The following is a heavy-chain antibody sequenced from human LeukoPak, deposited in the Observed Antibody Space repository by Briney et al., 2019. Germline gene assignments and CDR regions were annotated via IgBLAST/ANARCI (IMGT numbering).Heavy chain of an antibody. CDR1: GGTFSSYT. J-gene: IGHJ1*01. V-gene: IGHV1-69*01. CDR2: IIPIFGTP. Sequence: SVKLSCKASGGTFSSYTINWVRQAPGQGLEWMGGIIPIFGTPKYAQKFQGRVTITADESTSTAYMELSSLRSEDTAVYYCASAAIDREYFQHWGQGTLVTVSS. CDR3: ASAAIDREYFQH. D-gene: IGHD2-2*01.